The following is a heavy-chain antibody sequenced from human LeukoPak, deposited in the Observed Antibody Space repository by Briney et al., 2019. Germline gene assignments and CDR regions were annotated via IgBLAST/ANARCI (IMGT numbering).Heavy chain of an antibody. V-gene: IGHV3-23*01. D-gene: IGHD5-24*01. CDR1: GFTFSIYA. CDR2: LSDRCGRT. CDR3: AKASARWLPSYCFDF. J-gene: IGHJ4*02. Sequence: GGSLRLSCAASGFTFSIYAMRWARPAPGEGLEWVSTLSDRCGRTYYTDSVESRNTIFRVKSKNAMYLEMDSLNAEDTGVYYCAKASARWLPSYCFDFWDRGPGVTVAA.